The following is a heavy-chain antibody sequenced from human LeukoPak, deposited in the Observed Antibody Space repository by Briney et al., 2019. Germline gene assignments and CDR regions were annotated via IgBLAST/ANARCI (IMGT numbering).Heavy chain of an antibody. V-gene: IGHV4-59*01. CDR1: GVSISSYY. Sequence: PSETLSLTCTVSGVSISSYYWSWIRQPPGKGLEWIGYIYYSGSTNYNPSLKSRVTISVDTSKNQFSLKLSSVTAADTAVYYCARDNWNYGSSMDVWGQGTTVTASS. CDR2: IYYSGST. D-gene: IGHD1-7*01. CDR3: ARDNWNYGSSMDV. J-gene: IGHJ6*02.